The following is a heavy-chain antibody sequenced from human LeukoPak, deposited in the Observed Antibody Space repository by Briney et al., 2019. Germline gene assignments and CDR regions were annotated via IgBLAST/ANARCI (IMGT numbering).Heavy chain of an antibody. J-gene: IGHJ6*03. D-gene: IGHD6-6*01. CDR3: ARSTRPDTRAPRGNYYYYYYMDV. CDR2: INPNSGGT. Sequence: GASVKVSCKASGYTFTGYYMHWVRQAPGQGLEWMGWINPNSGGTNYAQKFQGRVTMTRDTSISTAYMELSSLRSEDTAVYYCARSTRPDTRAPRGNYYYYYYMDVWGKGTTVTVSS. CDR1: GYTFTGYY. V-gene: IGHV1-2*02.